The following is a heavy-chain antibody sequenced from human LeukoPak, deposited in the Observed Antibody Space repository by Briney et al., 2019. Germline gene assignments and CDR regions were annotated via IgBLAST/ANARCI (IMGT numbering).Heavy chain of an antibody. V-gene: IGHV1-69*05. CDR3: ARDGGIAAAGTGWFDP. CDR2: INPIFGTA. J-gene: IGHJ5*02. CDR1: GGTFSSYA. D-gene: IGHD6-13*01. Sequence: GASVKVSCKASGGTFSSYAISWVRQAPGQGLEWMGGINPIFGTANYAQKFQGRVTITTDESTSTAYMELSSLRSEDTAVYYCARDGGIAAAGTGWFDPWGQGTLVTVSS.